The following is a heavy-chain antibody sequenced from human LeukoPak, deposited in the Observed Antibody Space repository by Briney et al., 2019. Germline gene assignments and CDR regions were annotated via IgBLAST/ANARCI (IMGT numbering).Heavy chain of an antibody. J-gene: IGHJ4*02. D-gene: IGHD3-16*01. CDR3: ARATGDQNFDY. CDR2: IIPILGIA. CDR1: XGXXSXYA. Sequence: EASXXXXXKAXXGXXSXYAXXXXXXAPGQXXXWMGRIIPILGIANYAQKFQGRVTITADKSTSTAYMELSSLRSEDTAVYYCARATGDQNFDYWGQGTLVTVSS. V-gene: IGHV1-69*04.